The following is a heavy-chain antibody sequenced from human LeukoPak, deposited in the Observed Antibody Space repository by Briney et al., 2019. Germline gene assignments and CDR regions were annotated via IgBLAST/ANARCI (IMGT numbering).Heavy chain of an antibody. CDR3: ASERLAVAGNFYY. Sequence: SQTLSLTCTVSGGSIGSRAYYWSWIRQPAGKGLEYIGRIYTDGSPNHNPSLKSRVSISMDTSKNQFSLKLRSVTAADTAVYYCASERLAVAGNFYYWGQGALVTVSS. J-gene: IGHJ4*02. CDR1: GGSIGSRAYY. V-gene: IGHV4-61*02. CDR2: IYTDGSP. D-gene: IGHD6-19*01.